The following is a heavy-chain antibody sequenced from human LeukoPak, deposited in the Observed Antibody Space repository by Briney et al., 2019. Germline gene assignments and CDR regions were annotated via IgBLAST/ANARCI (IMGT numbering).Heavy chain of an antibody. D-gene: IGHD6-13*01. Sequence: SETLSLTCTVSGGSINSSSYYWGWIRQPPGKGLEWIGSIYYSGSTYYSPSLKSRVTISVDTSKNQFSLKLSSVTAADTAVYYCARVAAAGIGKYYFDSWGQGTLVTVSS. CDR2: IYYSGST. CDR3: ARVAAAGIGKYYFDS. J-gene: IGHJ4*02. V-gene: IGHV4-39*01. CDR1: GGSINSSSYY.